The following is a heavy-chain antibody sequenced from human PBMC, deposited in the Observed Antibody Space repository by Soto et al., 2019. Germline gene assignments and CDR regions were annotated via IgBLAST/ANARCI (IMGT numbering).Heavy chain of an antibody. CDR1: GGTLSSYA. CDR2: IIPIFGTA. CDR3: ATWLTMLVVFTEYHYSSMDV. Sequence: SVKVSCKDSGGTLSSYAISWVRQAPGQGLERMGGIIPIFGTANYAQKFQGRVTIKADESTSTAYMELSSQRSEETAVYYCATWLTMLVVFTEYHYSSMDVWAQGSTVTVSS. J-gene: IGHJ6*01. D-gene: IGHD3-22*01. V-gene: IGHV1-69*13.